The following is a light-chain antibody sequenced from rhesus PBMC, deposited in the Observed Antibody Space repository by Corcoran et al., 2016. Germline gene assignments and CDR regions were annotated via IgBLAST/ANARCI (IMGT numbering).Light chain of an antibody. J-gene: IGKJ3*01. CDR1: QGFSSW. V-gene: IGKV1-18*01. CDR2: AAS. Sequence: DIQMTQSPSSLSASVGDKVTITCRASQGFSSWLAWSQQKPGKAPKLLIDAASSLQSGVPSRFSGSGSSTDYTLTISSLQPESFATYYGQQVYNTPFTFGPGTKLDIK. CDR3: QQVYNTPFT.